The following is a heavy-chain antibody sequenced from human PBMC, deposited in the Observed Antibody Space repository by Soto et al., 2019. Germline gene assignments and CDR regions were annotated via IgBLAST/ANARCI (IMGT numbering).Heavy chain of an antibody. J-gene: IGHJ4*01. CDR3: ARGHYYDSSGSHFDY. CDR2: IYYSGST. D-gene: IGHD3-22*01. CDR1: GGSISSGGYY. V-gene: IGHV4-31*03. Sequence: TLSLTCTVSGGSISSGGYYWSWIRQHPGKGLVWIAYIYYSGSTYYNPSLKSRVTMSVDTSKNQFSLKLDSVTAADTAVYYCARGHYYDSSGSHFDYWGHGTLVTVSS.